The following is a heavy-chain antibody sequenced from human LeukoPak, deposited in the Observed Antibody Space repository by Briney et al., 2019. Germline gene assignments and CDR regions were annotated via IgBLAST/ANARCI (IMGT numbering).Heavy chain of an antibody. J-gene: IGHJ4*02. Sequence: GGSLRLSCAASGFTFSDYYMSWIRQAQGKGLEWVSYISSSGSAIHYADSVKGRFTISRDNAKNSLYLQMNSLRAEDTAVYYCARVMRSGSPFDYWGQGTLVTVSS. CDR2: ISSSGSAI. CDR3: ARVMRSGSPFDY. V-gene: IGHV3-11*01. CDR1: GFTFSDYY. D-gene: IGHD1-26*01.